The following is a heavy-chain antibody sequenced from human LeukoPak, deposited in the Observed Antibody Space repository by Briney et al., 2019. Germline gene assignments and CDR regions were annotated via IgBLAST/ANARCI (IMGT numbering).Heavy chain of an antibody. CDR2: IIPIFGTA. V-gene: IGHV1-69*05. J-gene: IGHJ4*02. Sequence: SVKVSCKASGGTFSSYVITWVRQAPGQELEWMGEIIPIFGTANYAQKFQGRVTITTDESTRTAYMELSNLRSEDTAVYYCARLPSEYSNSFHDYWGQGTLVTVSS. CDR1: GGTFSSYV. D-gene: IGHD2/OR15-2a*01. CDR3: ARLPSEYSNSFHDY.